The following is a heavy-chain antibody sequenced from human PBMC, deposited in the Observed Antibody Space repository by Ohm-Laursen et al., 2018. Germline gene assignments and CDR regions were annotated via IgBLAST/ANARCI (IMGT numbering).Heavy chain of an antibody. V-gene: IGHV3-33*01. Sequence: SLRLSCSAFGFAFSRYGMHWARQAPGKGLEWVAIIYYDGLNKYYADSVKGRFTISRDNSNNTLYLQMDSLRAEDTAVYYCARSHVHDFGDYLDFWGQGTLVTVSS. D-gene: IGHD4-17*01. J-gene: IGHJ4*02. CDR1: GFAFSRYG. CDR3: ARSHVHDFGDYLDF. CDR2: IYYDGLNK.